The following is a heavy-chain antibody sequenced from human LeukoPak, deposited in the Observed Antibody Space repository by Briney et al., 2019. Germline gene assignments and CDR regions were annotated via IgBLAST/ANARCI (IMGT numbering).Heavy chain of an antibody. CDR3: ARVSRNYYDSSGYYYPPDLDY. V-gene: IGHV3-23*01. CDR2: ISGSGGST. CDR1: GFTCSSYA. J-gene: IGHJ4*02. Sequence: GGSLRLSCAASGFTCSSYAMSWVLQAPGKGLVWVSAISGSGGSTYYADSVKGRFTISRDNSKNTVYLQMNSLRAADTAVYYCARVSRNYYDSSGYYYPPDLDYWGQGTLVTVSS. D-gene: IGHD3-22*01.